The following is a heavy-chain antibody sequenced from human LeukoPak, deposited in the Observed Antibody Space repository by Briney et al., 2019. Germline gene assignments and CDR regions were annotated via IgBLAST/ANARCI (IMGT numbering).Heavy chain of an antibody. CDR2: IYHSGST. Sequence: PSETLSLTCTVSGYSISSGYYWGWIRQPPRKGLEWIGSIYHSGSTYYNPSLKSRVTISVDTSKNQFSLKLSSVTAADTAVYYCARDGDYDFWSGPIINWFDPWGQGTLVTVSS. CDR1: GYSISSGYY. D-gene: IGHD3-3*01. V-gene: IGHV4-38-2*02. CDR3: ARDGDYDFWSGPIINWFDP. J-gene: IGHJ5*02.